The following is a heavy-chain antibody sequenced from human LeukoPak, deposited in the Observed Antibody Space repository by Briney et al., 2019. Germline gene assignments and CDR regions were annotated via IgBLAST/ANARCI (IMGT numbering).Heavy chain of an antibody. D-gene: IGHD2-2*01. V-gene: IGHV4-34*01. Sequence: SETLSLTCAVYGGSFSGYYWSWIRQPPGQGLEWIGEINHSGSTNYNPSLKSRVTISVDSSKNQFSLKLSSVTAADTAVYYCARGDIVVVPAAFYYYYYMDVWGKGTTVTVSS. J-gene: IGHJ6*03. CDR3: ARGDIVVVPAAFYYYYYMDV. CDR1: GGSFSGYY. CDR2: INHSGST.